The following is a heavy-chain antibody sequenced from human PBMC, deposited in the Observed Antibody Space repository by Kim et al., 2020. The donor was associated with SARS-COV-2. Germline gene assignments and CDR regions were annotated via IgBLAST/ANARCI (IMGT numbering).Heavy chain of an antibody. CDR3: ARIYSSSFYMDV. Sequence: SSPSLMSRGTLSTDTSRNQVSLGLSSVTAADTAVYYCARIYSSSFYMDVWGKGTSVTVSS. J-gene: IGHJ6*03. D-gene: IGHD2-15*01. V-gene: IGHV4-39*01.